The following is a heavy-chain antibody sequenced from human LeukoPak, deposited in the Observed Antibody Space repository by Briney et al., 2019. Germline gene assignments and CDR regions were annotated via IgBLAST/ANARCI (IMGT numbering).Heavy chain of an antibody. J-gene: IGHJ3*02. Sequence: ASVKVSCKASGYTFTGYYMHWVRQAPGQGLEWMGWINPNSGGTSYAQKFQGRVTMTRDTSTSTVYMELSSLRSEDTAVYYCARPSPARGAFDIWGQGTMVTVSS. CDR3: ARPSPARGAFDI. CDR2: INPNSGGT. CDR1: GYTFTGYY. D-gene: IGHD3-10*01. V-gene: IGHV1-2*02.